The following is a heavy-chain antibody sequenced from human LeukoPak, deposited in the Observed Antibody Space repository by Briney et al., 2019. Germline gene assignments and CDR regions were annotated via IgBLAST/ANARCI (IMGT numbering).Heavy chain of an antibody. D-gene: IGHD6-13*01. J-gene: IGHJ4*02. CDR1: GGSISSGGYS. CDR2: FYYTGNT. V-gene: IGHV4-30-4*07. Sequence: PSETLSLTCAVSGGSISSGGYSWTWIRQPPGKGLEWIGYFYYTGNTYYNPSLKSRVTISVDTSKNHFSLRLSSVTAADTAVYYCARHRQGGIYSSSWYGFDYWGQGTLVTVSS. CDR3: ARHRQGGIYSSSWYGFDY.